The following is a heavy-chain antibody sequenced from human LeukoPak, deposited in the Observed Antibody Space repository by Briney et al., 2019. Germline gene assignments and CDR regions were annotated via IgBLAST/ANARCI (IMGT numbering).Heavy chain of an antibody. Sequence: SETLSLTCTVSGGSISSSPYYWGWIRQPPGKGLEWIGSIYYSGTTHYSPSLESRVTISVDTSKNQFSLRLNSVTAADTAVYYCSSGSYSYYYMDVWGKGTTVTVSS. V-gene: IGHV4-39*07. CDR1: GGSISSSPYY. D-gene: IGHD1-26*01. J-gene: IGHJ6*03. CDR2: IYYSGTT. CDR3: SSGSYSYYYMDV.